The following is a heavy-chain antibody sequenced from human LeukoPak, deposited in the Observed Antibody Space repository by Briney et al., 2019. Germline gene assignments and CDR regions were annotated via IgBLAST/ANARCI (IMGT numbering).Heavy chain of an antibody. Sequence: GSSVKVSCKASGGTFSSYAISWVRQAPGQGLEWMGGIIPIFGTANYAQKFQGRVTMTRDTSISTAYMELSRLRSDDTAVYYCARGDDIVVVPAASRADWFDPWGQGTLVTVSS. V-gene: IGHV1-69*05. CDR3: ARGDDIVVVPAASRADWFDP. D-gene: IGHD2-2*01. CDR1: GGTFSSYA. CDR2: IIPIFGTA. J-gene: IGHJ5*02.